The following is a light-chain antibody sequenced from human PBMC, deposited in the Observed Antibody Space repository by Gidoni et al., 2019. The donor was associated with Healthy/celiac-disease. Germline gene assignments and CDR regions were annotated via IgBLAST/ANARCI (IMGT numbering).Light chain of an antibody. CDR1: QSVSSN. CDR2: GAS. V-gene: IGKV3-15*01. J-gene: IGKJ4*01. Sequence: ELVMTQSPATLSVSPGERATLSCRARQSVSSNLAWYQQKPGPDPRLLIYGASTRATGIPARCSGSGSGTEFTLTISSLQSEDCAVYYCQQDNNWPLTFGGGTKVEIK. CDR3: QQDNNWPLT.